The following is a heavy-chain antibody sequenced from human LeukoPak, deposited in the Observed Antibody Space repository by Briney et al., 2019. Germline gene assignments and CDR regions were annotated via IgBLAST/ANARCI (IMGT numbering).Heavy chain of an antibody. D-gene: IGHD6-19*01. CDR3: AKGNQQWLAYDAFDI. CDR2: ISWNSGSI. CDR1: GFTFDDYA. J-gene: IGHJ3*02. V-gene: IGHV3-9*03. Sequence: GRSLRLSCAASGFTFDDYAMHWVRQAPGKGLEWVPGISWNSGSIGYADSVKGRFTISRDNAKNSLYLQMNSLRAEDMALYYCAKGNQQWLAYDAFDIWGQGTMVTVSS.